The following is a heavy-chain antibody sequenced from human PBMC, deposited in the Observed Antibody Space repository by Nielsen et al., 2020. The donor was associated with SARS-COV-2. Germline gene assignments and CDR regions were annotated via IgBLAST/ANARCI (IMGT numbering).Heavy chain of an antibody. Sequence: SVKVSCKASGYTFTSYGISWVRQAPGQGLEWMGGIIPIFGTANYAQKFQGRVTITADKSTSTAYMELSSLRSEDTAVYYCARKGAAVAGNYYYYYGMDVWGQGTTVTVS. CDR1: GYTFTSYG. CDR2: IIPIFGTA. J-gene: IGHJ6*02. D-gene: IGHD6-19*01. CDR3: ARKGAAVAGNYYYYYGMDV. V-gene: IGHV1-69*06.